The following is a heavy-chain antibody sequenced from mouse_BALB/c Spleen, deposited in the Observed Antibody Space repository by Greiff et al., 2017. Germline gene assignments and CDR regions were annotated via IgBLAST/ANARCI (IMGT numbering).Heavy chain of an antibody. CDR1: GFTFSSYA. Sequence: EVQRVESGGGLVKPGGSLKLSCAASGFTFSSYAMSWVRQSPEKRLEWVAEISSGGSYTYYPDTVTGRFTISRDNAKNTLYLEMSSLRSEDTAMYYCARALYGNSFAYWGQGTLVTVSA. CDR3: ARALYGNSFAY. CDR2: ISSGGSYT. D-gene: IGHD2-1*01. J-gene: IGHJ3*01. V-gene: IGHV5-9-4*01.